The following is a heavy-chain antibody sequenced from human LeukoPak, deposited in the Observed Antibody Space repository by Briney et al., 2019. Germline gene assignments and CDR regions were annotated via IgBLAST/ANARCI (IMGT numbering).Heavy chain of an antibody. CDR1: GFTFSSYG. J-gene: IGHJ5*02. CDR3: VNKPLGFDP. D-gene: IGHD1-14*01. Sequence: GGSLRLSCAASGFTFSSYGMHWVRQAPGKGLEWVAVISYDGSNKYYADSVKGRFTISRDNSKSTLYLQMNSLRVEDTAVYYCVNKPLGFDPWGQGTLVTVSS. V-gene: IGHV3-30*18. CDR2: ISYDGSNK.